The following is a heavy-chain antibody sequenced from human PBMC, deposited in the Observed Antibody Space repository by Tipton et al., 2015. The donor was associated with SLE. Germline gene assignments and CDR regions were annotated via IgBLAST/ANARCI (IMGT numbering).Heavy chain of an antibody. CDR1: GYIFASYD. V-gene: IGHV1-8*01. CDR2: MNPDNGDT. CDR3: ATGDDYGDYWYFDY. D-gene: IGHD4-17*01. J-gene: IGHJ4*02. Sequence: QLVQSGPEVKKPGASVKVSCKASGYIFASYDINWVRQATGQGLEWMGWMNPDNGDTGYAQKFQGRVTMTRSSSISTAYMELSSLNSEDTAVYYCATGDDYGDYWYFDYWGQGTLVTVSS.